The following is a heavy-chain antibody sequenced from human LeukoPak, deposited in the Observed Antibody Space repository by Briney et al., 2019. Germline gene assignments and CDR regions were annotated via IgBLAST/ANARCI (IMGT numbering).Heavy chain of an antibody. D-gene: IGHD3-22*01. J-gene: IGHJ4*02. Sequence: SETLSLTCSLSGGFNTHYYWSWIRQPPGKGLEWIGYFYHSGSTNYNPSLKSRVTISVDTSKNHFSLRLSSVTAADTAVYYCARGQWLPVFDFWGQGTLVTVSS. CDR2: FYHSGST. V-gene: IGHV4-59*01. CDR1: GGFNTHYY. CDR3: ARGQWLPVFDF.